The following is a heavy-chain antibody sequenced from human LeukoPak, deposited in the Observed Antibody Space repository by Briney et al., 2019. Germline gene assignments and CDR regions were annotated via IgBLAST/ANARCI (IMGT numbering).Heavy chain of an antibody. Sequence: PGGSLRLSCLTSGFTFSTNAMSWVRQAPGKGLEGVSAISGSGGSTYYADSVKGRFTISRDNSKNTLYLQMNSLRAEDTAVYYCAKRKAYSIMVLTDWGQGTLVTVSS. D-gene: IGHD6-13*01. CDR3: AKRKAYSIMVLTD. CDR2: ISGSGGST. CDR1: GFTFSTNA. J-gene: IGHJ4*02. V-gene: IGHV3-23*01.